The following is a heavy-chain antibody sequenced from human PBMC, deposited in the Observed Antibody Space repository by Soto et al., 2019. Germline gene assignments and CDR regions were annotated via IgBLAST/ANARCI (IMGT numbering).Heavy chain of an antibody. CDR3: ARDLVPSTGWFGELLDFYGMDV. CDR2: IYYSGST. J-gene: IGHJ6*02. D-gene: IGHD3-10*01. CDR1: GGSISSGGYY. V-gene: IGHV4-31*03. Sequence: QVQLQESGPGLVKPSQTLSLTCTVSGGSISSGGYYWSWIRQHPGKGLEWIGYIYYSGSTYYNPSLKGRVTISVDTSKNQFSLKLSSVTAADTAVYYCARDLVPSTGWFGELLDFYGMDVWGQGTTVTVSS.